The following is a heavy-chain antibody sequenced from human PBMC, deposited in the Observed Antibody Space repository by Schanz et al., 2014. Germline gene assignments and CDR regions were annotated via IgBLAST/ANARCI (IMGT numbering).Heavy chain of an antibody. V-gene: IGHV3-11*05. CDR2: ISGSSIHK. J-gene: IGHJ4*02. Sequence: QVQLVESGGGVVQPGGSLRLSCAASGFTFSDYYMAWIRQAPGKVLEWVSHISGSSIHKNYADSVKGRFSISRDNAKNSLYLQMNSLRAEDTAVYYCAKQHGVIQQVSDYWGQGTLVTVSS. D-gene: IGHD3-22*01. CDR3: AKQHGVIQQVSDY. CDR1: GFTFSDYY.